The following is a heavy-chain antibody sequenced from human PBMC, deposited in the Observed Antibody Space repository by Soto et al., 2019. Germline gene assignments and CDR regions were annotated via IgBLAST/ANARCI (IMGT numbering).Heavy chain of an antibody. D-gene: IGHD1-1*01. V-gene: IGHV3-30*18. J-gene: IGHJ3*02. Sequence: QVQLVESGGGVVQPGRSLRLSCAASGFTFSSYAMHWVRQAPGKGLEWVTVISYDGSTAYYADSVKGRFTISRDNSKNTLYRQMNSLRAEGTAVYYCAKDHWRGGLPASDAFDIWGQWTMVTVSS. CDR1: GFTFSSYA. CDR2: ISYDGSTA. CDR3: AKDHWRGGLPASDAFDI.